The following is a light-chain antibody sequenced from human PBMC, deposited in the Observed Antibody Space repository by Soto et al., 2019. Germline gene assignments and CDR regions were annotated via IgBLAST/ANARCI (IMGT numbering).Light chain of an antibody. V-gene: IGLV2-23*03. CDR2: EGS. CDR3: CSYAGSSTFFYV. CDR1: NSVVGSYNL. Sequence: QSPFTRPAAVSCTPGQSISFPCTGTNSVVGSYNLVSWYQQQPGKAPELIIYEGSKRPSGVSNRSSGSKSGNTASLTISGLQAEDEADYYCCSYAGSSTFFYVLGTGTKVTVL. J-gene: IGLJ1*01.